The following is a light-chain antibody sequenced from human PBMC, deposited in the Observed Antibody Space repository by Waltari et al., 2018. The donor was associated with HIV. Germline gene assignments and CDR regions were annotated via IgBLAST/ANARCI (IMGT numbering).Light chain of an antibody. V-gene: IGKV3-15*01. CDR3: QQYNIRPRGNT. CDR2: GAA. Sequence: DIVMTQSPAILSVYPGERVTLSCRASQGVGSNLAWYQQKVGQDPRILIYGAATRAAEIPVRFSGSGSGTDFTLTIDSLQSEDFATYYCQQYNIRPRGNTFGQGTKLQIK. CDR1: QGVGSN. J-gene: IGKJ2*01.